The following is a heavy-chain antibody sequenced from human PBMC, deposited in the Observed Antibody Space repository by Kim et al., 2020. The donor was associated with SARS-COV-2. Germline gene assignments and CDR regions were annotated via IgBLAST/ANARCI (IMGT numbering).Heavy chain of an antibody. CDR3: ARGLGPGPLGNLWFGELLKPYFDY. V-gene: IGHV3-48*02. J-gene: IGHJ4*02. CDR1: GFTFSSYS. D-gene: IGHD3-10*01. CDR2: ISSSSSTI. Sequence: GGSLRLSCAASGFTFSSYSMNWVRQAPGKGLEWVSYISSSSSTIYYADSVKGRFTISRDNAKNSLYLQMNSLRDEDTAVYYCARGLGPGPLGNLWFGELLKPYFDYWGQGTLVTVSS.